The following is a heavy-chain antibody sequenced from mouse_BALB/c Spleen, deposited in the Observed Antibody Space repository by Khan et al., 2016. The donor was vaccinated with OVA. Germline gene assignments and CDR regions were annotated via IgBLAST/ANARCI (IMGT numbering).Heavy chain of an antibody. J-gene: IGHJ2*01. D-gene: IGHD2-10*01. CDR1: GDSITSGY. V-gene: IGHV3-8*02. CDR3: AGTSYYGNYYFDY. Sequence: MQLEESGPSLVKPSQTLSLTCSVTGDSITSGYWNWIRKFPGNKLEYMGYISYSGSTYYNQSLKSRISTIRDTSKNQHYLQLNSMTTKDSATYYCAGTSYYGNYYFDYWGQGTTLTVSS. CDR2: ISYSGST.